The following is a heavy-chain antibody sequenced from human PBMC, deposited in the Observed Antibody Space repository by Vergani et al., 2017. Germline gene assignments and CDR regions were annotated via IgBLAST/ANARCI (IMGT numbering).Heavy chain of an antibody. CDR3: ARARPFDY. J-gene: IGHJ4*02. CDR2: INPSGGGT. Sequence: QVQLVQSGAEVKKPGSSVKVSCKASGGTFSSYAISWVRQAPGQGLEWMGIINPSGGGTSYAQKFQGRVTMTRDTSMSTVYMELSSLRSEDTAVYYCARARPFDYWGQGTLVTVSS. CDR1: GGTFSSYA. V-gene: IGHV1-46*01.